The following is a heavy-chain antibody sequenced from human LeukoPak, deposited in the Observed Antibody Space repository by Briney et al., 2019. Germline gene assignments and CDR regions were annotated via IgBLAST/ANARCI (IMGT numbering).Heavy chain of an antibody. CDR1: GGTFSSYA. Sequence: GASVKVSCKASGGTFSSYAISWVRQAPGQGLEWMGRITPILGIANYAQKFQGRVTITADKSTSTAYMELSSLRSEDTAVYYCAREEGYCSGGSCYSTSWFDPWGQGTLVTVSS. CDR3: AREEGYCSGGSCYSTSWFDP. J-gene: IGHJ5*02. D-gene: IGHD2-15*01. CDR2: ITPILGIA. V-gene: IGHV1-69*04.